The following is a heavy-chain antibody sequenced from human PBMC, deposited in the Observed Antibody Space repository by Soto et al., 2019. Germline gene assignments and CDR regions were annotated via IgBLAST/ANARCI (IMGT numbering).Heavy chain of an antibody. CDR2: INPSGGST. D-gene: IGHD6-19*01. CDR1: GYTFTSSY. Sequence: QVQLVQSGAEVKKPGASVKVSCKASGYTFTSSYMHWVRQAPGQGLEWMGRINPSGGSTSYAQKYQGRVTMTRDTSTSTVYMELSSLRSEDTAVYYCARDEDPGIAVVWGQGTLVTVSS. V-gene: IGHV1-46*01. J-gene: IGHJ4*02. CDR3: ARDEDPGIAVV.